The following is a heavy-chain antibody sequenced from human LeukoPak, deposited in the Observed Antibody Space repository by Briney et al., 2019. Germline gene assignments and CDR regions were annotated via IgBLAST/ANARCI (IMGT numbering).Heavy chain of an antibody. V-gene: IGHV1-2*02. CDR3: ARDVDRVSQNWFDP. D-gene: IGHD5-12*01. CDR1: GYTFTGYY. Sequence: ASVKVSCKASGYTFTGYYMHWVRQAPGQGLEWMGWINPNSGGTNYAQKFQGRVTMTRDTSISTAYMELGRLRSDDTAVYYCARDVDRVSQNWFDPWGQGTLVTVSS. J-gene: IGHJ5*02. CDR2: INPNSGGT.